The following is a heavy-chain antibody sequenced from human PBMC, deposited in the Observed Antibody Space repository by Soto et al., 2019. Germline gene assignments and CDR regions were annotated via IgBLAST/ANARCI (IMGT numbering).Heavy chain of an antibody. V-gene: IGHV4-39*01. J-gene: IGHJ6*02. CDR3: ARKGSYGYNYYYGMDV. CDR2: IYYSGST. D-gene: IGHD5-18*01. CDR1: GGSISSSSYY. Sequence: SETLSLTCTVSGGSISSSSYYWGWIRQPPGKGLEWIGSIYYSGSTYYNPSLKSRVAISVDTSKNQFSLKLSSVTAADMAVYYCARKGSYGYNYYYGMDVWGQGTTVTVSS.